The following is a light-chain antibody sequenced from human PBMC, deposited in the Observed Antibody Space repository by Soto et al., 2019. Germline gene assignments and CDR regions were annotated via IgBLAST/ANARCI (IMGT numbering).Light chain of an antibody. J-gene: IGLJ1*01. CDR3: CSYAGGYTYL. Sequence: QSVLTQPRSVCGSPGQSVTISCTGTGNDVGAYNYVSCYQQHPGRPPKLMIYDVARWPSGVPARFSCSKSGNTAALTISGLQAEDEADYFCCSYAGGYTYLFGTGTKVTVL. CDR1: GNDVGAYNY. V-gene: IGLV2-11*01. CDR2: DVA.